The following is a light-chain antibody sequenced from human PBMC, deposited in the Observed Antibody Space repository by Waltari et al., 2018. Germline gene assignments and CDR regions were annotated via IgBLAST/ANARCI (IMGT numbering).Light chain of an antibody. V-gene: IGLV8-61*01. J-gene: IGLJ3*02. CDR1: SGSASTSHW. CDR2: NTN. Sequence: QTVVTQEPSISVSPGGTVTLTCALNSGSASTSHWPTWCQQTPGQAPRTLIYNTNRRSSGVPDRFSGSILGNKAALTITGAQADDESHYYCVLHVADAIMLFGGGTKLTVL. CDR3: VLHVADAIML.